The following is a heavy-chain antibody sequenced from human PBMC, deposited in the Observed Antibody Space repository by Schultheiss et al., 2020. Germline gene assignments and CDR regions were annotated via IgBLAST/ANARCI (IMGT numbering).Heavy chain of an antibody. V-gene: IGHV4-30-4*01. CDR2: IYYSGST. CDR1: GGSISSGDYY. J-gene: IGHJ4*02. CDR3: AGGPSVTTWLHFDF. D-gene: IGHD4-11*01. Sequence: SETLSLTCTVSGGSISSGDYYWSWIRQPPGKGLEWIGYIYYSGSTKYNPSLKSRVTISIDTSKNQFSLKLTSVTAADTAVYFCAGGPSVTTWLHFDFWGQGALVTVSS.